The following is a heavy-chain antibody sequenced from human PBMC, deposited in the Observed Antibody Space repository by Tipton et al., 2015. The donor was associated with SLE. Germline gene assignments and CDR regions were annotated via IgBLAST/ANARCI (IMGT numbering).Heavy chain of an antibody. Sequence: SLRLSCAASGFTFSSYSMNWVRQAPGKGLEWVANIKQDGSEKYYVDSVKGRFTISRDNAKNSLYLQMNSLRAEDTAVYYCARDLSSADTVTIEDWGQGTLVTVSS. CDR3: ARDLSSADTVTIED. CDR1: GFTFSSYS. CDR2: IKQDGSEK. J-gene: IGHJ4*02. V-gene: IGHV3-7*01. D-gene: IGHD4-17*01.